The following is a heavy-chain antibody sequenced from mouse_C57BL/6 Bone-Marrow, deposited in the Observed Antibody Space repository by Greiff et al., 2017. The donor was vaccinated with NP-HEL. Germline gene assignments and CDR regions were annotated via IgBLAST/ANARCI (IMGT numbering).Heavy chain of an antibody. D-gene: IGHD1-1*01. CDR1: GYTFTSYW. Sequence: QVQLQQPGAELVRPGTSVKLSCKASGYTFTSYWMHWVKQRPGQGLEWIGVIDPSDSYTNYNQKFKGKATLTVDTSSSTAYMQLSSLTSEDSAVYYCARKGYYYGSSYWFAYWGQGTLVTVSA. CDR2: IDPSDSYT. J-gene: IGHJ3*01. V-gene: IGHV1-59*01. CDR3: ARKGYYYGSSYWFAY.